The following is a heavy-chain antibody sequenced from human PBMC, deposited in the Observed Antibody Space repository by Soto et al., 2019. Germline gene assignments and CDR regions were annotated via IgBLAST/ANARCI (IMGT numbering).Heavy chain of an antibody. CDR1: GGSFSGYY. J-gene: IGHJ5*02. V-gene: IGHV4-34*01. CDR2: INHSGST. CDR3: ARGRGYSYGFRAPWFDP. D-gene: IGHD5-18*01. Sequence: SETLSLTCAVYGGSFSGYYWSWIRQPPGKGLEWIGEINHSGSTNYNPSLKSRVTISVDTSKNQFSLKLSSVTAADTAVYYCARGRGYSYGFRAPWFDPWGQGTLVTVSS.